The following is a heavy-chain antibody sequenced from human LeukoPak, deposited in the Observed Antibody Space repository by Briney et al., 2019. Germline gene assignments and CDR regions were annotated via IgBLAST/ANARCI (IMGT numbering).Heavy chain of an antibody. D-gene: IGHD2-15*01. V-gene: IGHV4-59*02. J-gene: IGHJ4*02. Sequence: SETLSLTCTVFGDSVTGYFLNWVRQPPGKGLEWIGHIYKIGTTNYNPSLKSRLTISADTSKNQFSLQLRSVTAADTAVYYCVIGVGWQPDYWGQGALVSVSS. CDR1: GDSVTGYF. CDR2: IYKIGTT. CDR3: VIGVGWQPDY.